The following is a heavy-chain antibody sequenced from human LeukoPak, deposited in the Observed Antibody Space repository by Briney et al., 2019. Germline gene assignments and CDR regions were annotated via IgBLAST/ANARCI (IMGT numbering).Heavy chain of an antibody. CDR2: ISYDGSNK. V-gene: IGHV3-30*03. CDR1: GFTFSSYA. D-gene: IGHD5-24*01. J-gene: IGHJ5*02. CDR3: ARDGLRGNNWFDP. Sequence: GGSLRLSCAASGFTFSSYAMHWVRQAPGKGLEWVAVISYDGSNKYYADSVKGRFTISRDNSKNTLDLQMNSLRAADTAVYYCARDGLRGNNWFDPWGQGTLVTVSS.